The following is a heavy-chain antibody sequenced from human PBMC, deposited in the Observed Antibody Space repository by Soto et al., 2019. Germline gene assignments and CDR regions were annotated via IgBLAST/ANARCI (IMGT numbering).Heavy chain of an antibody. J-gene: IGHJ4*02. CDR3: ARDGDGDIPLDH. CDR1: GFTFDDYA. Sequence: EVQLVESGGGLVQPGRSLRLSCAASGFTFDDYAMHWVRQAPGKGLEWVSGISWNSGSIGYADSVKGRFTISRDNAKNSLYLQMNSLRAEDTAVYYCARDGDGDIPLDHWGRGALVTVSS. V-gene: IGHV3-9*01. CDR2: ISWNSGSI.